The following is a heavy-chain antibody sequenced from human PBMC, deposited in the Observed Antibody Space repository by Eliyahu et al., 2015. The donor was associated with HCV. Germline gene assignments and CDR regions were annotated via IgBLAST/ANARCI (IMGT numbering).Heavy chain of an antibody. D-gene: IGHD3-22*01. CDR2: MYYSGRT. CDR3: ARANYYDRSGPQPSYFDC. Sequence: QLQLQESGPGLVKPSETLSLTCTVSGGSISSSGYYWGWIRQPPGKGLEWIGSMYYSGRTYYNPSLQSRVTISVDTSKNQFSLKLNPVTAADTAVYYCARANYYDRSGPQPSYFDCWGQGTLVTVSS. CDR1: GGSISSSGYY. V-gene: IGHV4-39*01. J-gene: IGHJ4*02.